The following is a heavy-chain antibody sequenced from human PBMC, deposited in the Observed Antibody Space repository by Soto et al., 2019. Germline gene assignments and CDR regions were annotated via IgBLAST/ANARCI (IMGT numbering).Heavy chain of an antibody. Sequence: VSSLRLSCVASGLTFSNSAMNWFRQAPGKGLEWVSGISGGTYYADSVQGRFTISTDNSKNTLYLQMKSLRAEDTAVYYCAKGSGYKYGSRCDCWGQGNRATVDS. D-gene: IGHD3-10*01. J-gene: IGHJ4*02. V-gene: IGHV3-23*01. CDR2: ISGGT. CDR3: AKGSGYKYGSRCDC. CDR1: GLTFSNSA.